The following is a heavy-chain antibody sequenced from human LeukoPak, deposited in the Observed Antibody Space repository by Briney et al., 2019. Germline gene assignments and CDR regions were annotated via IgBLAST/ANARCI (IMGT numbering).Heavy chain of an antibody. CDR1: GSTFSSYW. D-gene: IGHD1-26*01. Sequence: PGGSLRLSCAASGSTFSSYWMSWVRQAPGKGLEWVANIKQDGSEKYYVDSVKGRFTISRDNAKNSLYLQMNSLRAEDTAVYYCARAAWAYFDYWGQGTLVTVSS. CDR3: ARAAWAYFDY. J-gene: IGHJ4*02. CDR2: IKQDGSEK. V-gene: IGHV3-7*05.